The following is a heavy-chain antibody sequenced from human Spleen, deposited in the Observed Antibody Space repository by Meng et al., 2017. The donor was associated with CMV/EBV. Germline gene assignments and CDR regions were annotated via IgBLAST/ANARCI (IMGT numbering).Heavy chain of an antibody. CDR3: AKYAGDSGHYYFDQ. Sequence: SETLSLTCTVSGYSISSGYYWGWIRQPPGKGLEWIGSFYHGGSTYYNPSLKSRVTISVDTSKNQFSLKLTSVTAADTAVYYCAKYAGDSGHYYFDQWGQGTLVTVSS. D-gene: IGHD2-21*02. J-gene: IGHJ4*02. CDR2: FYHGGST. CDR1: GYSISSGYY. V-gene: IGHV4-38-2*02.